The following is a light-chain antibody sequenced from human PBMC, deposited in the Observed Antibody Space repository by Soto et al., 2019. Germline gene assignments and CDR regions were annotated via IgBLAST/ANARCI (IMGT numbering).Light chain of an antibody. J-gene: IGKJ1*01. CDR1: HSVSSSY. CDR3: HQRQRWPRT. V-gene: IGKV3-20*01. CDR2: GAS. Sequence: EIVFTPSPCPLSLSPFERSTLSCRASHSVSSSYLSWYQQKPGQAPRLLISGASSRATGIPARFSGSGSGTDFTLTITSLEPEDFAFYYCHQRQRWPRTFGQGTKVDIK.